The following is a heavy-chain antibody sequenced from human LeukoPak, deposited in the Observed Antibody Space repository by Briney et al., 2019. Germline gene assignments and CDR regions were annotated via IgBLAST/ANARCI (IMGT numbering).Heavy chain of an antibody. CDR3: ARGPQKARPFYGSGSFAFFGY. CDR2: ISSSSSYI. Sequence: SGGSLRLSCAASGFTFSSYSMNWVRQAPGKGLEWVSSISSSSSYIYYADSVKGRFTISRDNAKNSLYLQMNSLRAEDTALYHCARGPQKARPFYGSGSFAFFGYWGQGTLVTVSS. J-gene: IGHJ4*02. D-gene: IGHD3-10*01. CDR1: GFTFSSYS. V-gene: IGHV3-21*04.